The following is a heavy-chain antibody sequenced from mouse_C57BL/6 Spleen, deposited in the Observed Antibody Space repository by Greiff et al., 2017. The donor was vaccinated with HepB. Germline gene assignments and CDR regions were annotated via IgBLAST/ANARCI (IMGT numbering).Heavy chain of an antibody. J-gene: IGHJ4*01. Sequence: VQRVESGPGLVAPSQSLSITCTVSGFSLTSYAISWVRQPPGKGLEWLGVIWTGGGTNYNSALKSRLSISKDNSKSQVFLKMNSLQTDDTARYYCARIYDGYSYAMDYWGQGTSVTVSS. V-gene: IGHV2-9-1*01. CDR2: IWTGGGT. CDR1: GFSLTSYA. D-gene: IGHD2-3*01. CDR3: ARIYDGYSYAMDY.